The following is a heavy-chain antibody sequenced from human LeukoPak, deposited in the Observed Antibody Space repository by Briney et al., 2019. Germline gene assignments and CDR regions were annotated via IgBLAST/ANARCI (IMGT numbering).Heavy chain of an antibody. D-gene: IGHD6-13*01. Sequence: SETLSLTCTVSGGSISSGSYYWSWIRQPAGKGLEWIGRIYTSGSTNYNPSLKSRVTISVDTSKNQFSLKLSSVTAADTAVYYCARGTAEGIAAPETFDIWGQGTMVTVSS. V-gene: IGHV4-61*02. J-gene: IGHJ3*02. CDR3: ARGTAEGIAAPETFDI. CDR2: IYTSGST. CDR1: GGSISSGSYY.